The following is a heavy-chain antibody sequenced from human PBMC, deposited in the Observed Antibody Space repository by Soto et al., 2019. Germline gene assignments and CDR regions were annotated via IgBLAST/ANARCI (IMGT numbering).Heavy chain of an antibody. CDR3: AYEYYGSGSHSKYYFDY. Sequence: ASVKVSCKASGGTFSSYTIGWVRQAPGQGLEWMGRIIPILGIANYAQKFQGRVTITADKSTSTAYMELSSLRSEDTAVYYCAYEYYGSGSHSKYYFDYWGQGTLVTVSS. D-gene: IGHD3-10*01. J-gene: IGHJ4*02. V-gene: IGHV1-69*02. CDR1: GGTFSSYT. CDR2: IIPILGIA.